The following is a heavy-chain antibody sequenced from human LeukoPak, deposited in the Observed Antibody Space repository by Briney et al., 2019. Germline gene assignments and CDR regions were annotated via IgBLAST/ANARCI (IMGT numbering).Heavy chain of an antibody. V-gene: IGHV3-74*01. D-gene: IGHD1-26*01. Sequence: PGGSLRLSCEASGFAFSRHWMHWVRQAPGKGLVWVSNINGDGSLTGCMDSVEGRFTTSRDNAKNTLYLHMSSLRAEDTAVYYCARDEVGAPPIDYWGQGVLVTVSS. J-gene: IGHJ4*02. CDR3: ARDEVGAPPIDY. CDR1: GFAFSRHW. CDR2: INGDGSLT.